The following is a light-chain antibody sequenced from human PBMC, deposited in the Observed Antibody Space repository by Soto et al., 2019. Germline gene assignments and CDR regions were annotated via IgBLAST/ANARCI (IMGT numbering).Light chain of an antibody. CDR3: QVWDSSSDQPV. V-gene: IGLV3-21*04. Sequence: SYELTQPPSGSVAPGKTARITCGGNNIGSKSVHWYQQKPGQAPVLVISYDSDRPSGIPERFSGSNSGNTATLTISRVEAGDEADYFCQVWDSSSDQPVFGTGTKLTVL. CDR1: NIGSKS. J-gene: IGLJ1*01. CDR2: YDS.